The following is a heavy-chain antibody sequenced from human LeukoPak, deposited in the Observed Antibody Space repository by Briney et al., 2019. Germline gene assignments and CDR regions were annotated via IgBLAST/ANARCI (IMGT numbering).Heavy chain of an antibody. J-gene: IGHJ6*03. CDR1: GGSISSGSYY. Sequence: SETLSLTCTVSGGSISSGSYYWSWIRQPAGKGLEWIGYIYYSGSTNYNPSLKSRVTISVDTSKNQFSLKLSSVTAGDTAVYYCARVVVVVAATVYYYMDVWGKGTTVTISS. V-gene: IGHV4-61*10. CDR3: ARVVVVVAATVYYYMDV. D-gene: IGHD2-15*01. CDR2: IYYSGST.